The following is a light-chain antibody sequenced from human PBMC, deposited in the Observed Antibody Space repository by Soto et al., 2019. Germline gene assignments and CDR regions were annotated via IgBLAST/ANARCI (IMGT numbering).Light chain of an antibody. V-gene: IGKV3-11*01. Sequence: EIVLTQSPGTLSLSPGERATLSCRASQKISSYLAWYQQKPGQAPRLLIYDASNRATGIPARFSGSGSGTDFTLTISSLEPEDFAVYYCQQRSNWPPLPFGGGTKVELK. CDR3: QQRSNWPPLP. J-gene: IGKJ4*02. CDR1: QKISSY. CDR2: DAS.